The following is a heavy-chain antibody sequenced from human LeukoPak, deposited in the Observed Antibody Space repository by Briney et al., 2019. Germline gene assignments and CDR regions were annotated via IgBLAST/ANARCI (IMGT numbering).Heavy chain of an antibody. J-gene: IGHJ6*02. CDR2: FDPEDGET. V-gene: IGHV1-24*01. CDR1: GYTLTELS. CDR3: ARDRYGGNCTRDGIAV. Sequence: ASVKVSCKVSGYTLTELSMHWVRQAPGKGLEWMGGFDPEDGETIYAQKFQGRVTMTEDTSTDTDYLELSSLRSADTAVYYCARDRYGGNCTRDGIAVWGQGTTVTVSS. D-gene: IGHD4-23*01.